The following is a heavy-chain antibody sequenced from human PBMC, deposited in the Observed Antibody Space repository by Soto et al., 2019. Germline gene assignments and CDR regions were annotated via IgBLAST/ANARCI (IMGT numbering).Heavy chain of an antibody. V-gene: IGHV4-34*01. CDR1: GGSFSGYQ. J-gene: IGHJ6*03. Sequence: QVQLQQWGAGLLKPSETLSLTCAVYGGSFSGYQWSWIRQTPGKGLEWIGEINDSGNINYHPSLTSRFTILIETAKQQSPPEPIAVTAAAPPVYFCPRALILWIGEISPRGGYYSYMDVWGKGTTLTVSS. CDR3: PRALILWIGEISPRGGYYSYMDV. CDR2: INDSGNI. D-gene: IGHD3-10*01.